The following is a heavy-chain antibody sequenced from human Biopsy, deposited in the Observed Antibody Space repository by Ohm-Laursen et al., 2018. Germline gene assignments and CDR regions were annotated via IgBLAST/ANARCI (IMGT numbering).Heavy chain of an antibody. V-gene: IGHV4-59*08. Sequence: GTLSLTCTVSGGSISSYYWMWIRQPPGKGLEWIGYIHHAQSATYSPSLKSRVTISVDTSKNQFSLKMTSVTAADTAVYYCARHAPSYSGSYWRYFDLWGRGTLVTVSS. CDR3: ARHAPSYSGSYWRYFDL. CDR1: GGSISSYY. D-gene: IGHD1-26*01. J-gene: IGHJ2*01. CDR2: IHHAQSA.